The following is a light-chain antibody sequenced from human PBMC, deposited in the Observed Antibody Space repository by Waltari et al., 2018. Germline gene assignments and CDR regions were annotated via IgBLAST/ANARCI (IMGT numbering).Light chain of an antibody. J-gene: IGKJ1*01. Sequence: SCRASQSISKYLAWYQQKPGQAPSLLIYDASSRATGIPDRFSGSGSGTDFSLTISRLEPEDFAVYYCQKYESLPATFGQGTKVEIK. V-gene: IGKV3-20*01. CDR3: QKYESLPAT. CDR1: QSISKY. CDR2: DAS.